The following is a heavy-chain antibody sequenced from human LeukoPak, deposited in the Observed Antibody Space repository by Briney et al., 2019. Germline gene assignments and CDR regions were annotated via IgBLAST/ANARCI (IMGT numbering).Heavy chain of an antibody. CDR1: GFTFSDYY. CDR3: ARDHLTYYYDSSGLY. V-gene: IGHV3-11*04. J-gene: IGHJ4*02. D-gene: IGHD3-22*01. CDR2: ISSSGSTI. Sequence: GGSLRLSCAASGFTFSDYYMSWIRQAPGKGLEWVSYISSSGSTIYYADSVKGRFTISRDNAKNSLYLQMNSLRAEDTAVYYCARDHLTYYYDSSGLYWGQGTLVTVSS.